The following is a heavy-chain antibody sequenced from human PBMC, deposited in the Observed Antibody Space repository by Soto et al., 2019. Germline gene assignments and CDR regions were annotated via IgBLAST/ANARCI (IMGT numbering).Heavy chain of an antibody. V-gene: IGHV4-4*02. Sequence: SETLSLTCAVSGGSITSINWWSWVRQPPGKGPEWIGEIYHGGNTYYTPSLQSRVTMSMDKSKNQFSLELTSVTAADTATYYCASGPFVSWGHWGPGTLVAVSS. D-gene: IGHD6-13*01. CDR2: IYHGGNT. CDR1: GGSITSINW. CDR3: ASGPFVSWGH. J-gene: IGHJ4*02.